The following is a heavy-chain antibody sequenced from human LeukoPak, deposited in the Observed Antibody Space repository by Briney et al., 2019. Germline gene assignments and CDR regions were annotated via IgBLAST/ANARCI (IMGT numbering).Heavy chain of an antibody. D-gene: IGHD3-3*01. V-gene: IGHV4-4*07. Sequence: PSETLSLTCTVSGGSISSYYWSWIRQPAGKGLEWIGRIYTSGSTNYSPSLKSRVTMSVDTSKNQFSLKLSSVTAADTAVYYCARGYYDFWSGYFYYYYMDVWGKGTTVTVSS. J-gene: IGHJ6*03. CDR1: GGSISSYY. CDR2: IYTSGST. CDR3: ARGYYDFWSGYFYYYYMDV.